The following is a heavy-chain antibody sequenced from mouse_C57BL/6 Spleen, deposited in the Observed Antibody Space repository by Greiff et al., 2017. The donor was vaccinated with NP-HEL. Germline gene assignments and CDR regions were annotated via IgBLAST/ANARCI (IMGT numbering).Heavy chain of an antibody. J-gene: IGHJ1*03. V-gene: IGHV5-4*01. Sequence: EVKLVESGGGLVKPGGSLKLSCAASGFTFSSYAMSWVRQTPEKRLQWVATISDGGSYTYYPDNVKGRFTISRDNAKNNRYLQMSHLKSEDTAMYYCARDLYDYDHWYFDVWGTGTTVTVSS. D-gene: IGHD2-4*01. CDR1: GFTFSSYA. CDR3: ARDLYDYDHWYFDV. CDR2: ISDGGSYT.